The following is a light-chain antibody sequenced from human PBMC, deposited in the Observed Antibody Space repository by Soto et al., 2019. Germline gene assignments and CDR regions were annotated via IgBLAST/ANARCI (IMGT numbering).Light chain of an antibody. CDR2: LNSDGSH. Sequence: QLVLTQSPSASASLGASVKLTCTLSSGHSSYAIAWHQQQPEKGPRYLMKLNSDGSHSKGDGIPDRFSGSSSGAERYLTISSLQSEDDADYYCQTWGTGWVFGGGTKLTVL. CDR1: SGHSSYA. V-gene: IGLV4-69*01. J-gene: IGLJ3*02. CDR3: QTWGTGWV.